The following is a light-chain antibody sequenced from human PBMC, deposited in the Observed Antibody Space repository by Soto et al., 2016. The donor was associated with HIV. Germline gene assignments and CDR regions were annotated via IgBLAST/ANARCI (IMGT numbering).Light chain of an antibody. CDR1: NIGSKT. CDR2: DDR. V-gene: IGLV3-21*03. Sequence: SYVLTQPPSVSVAPGKTARITCGGNNIGSKTVHWYQQKPGQAPVLVVYDDRDRPSGIPERFSGSNSGDTATLTISRVEAGDEADYYCQVWDSSSDVVFGGGTKLTV. CDR3: QVWDSSSDVV. J-gene: IGLJ2*01.